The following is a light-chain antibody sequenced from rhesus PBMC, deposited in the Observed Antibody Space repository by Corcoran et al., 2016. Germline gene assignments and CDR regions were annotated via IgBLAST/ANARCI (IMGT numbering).Light chain of an antibody. CDR1: QGISNN. V-gene: IGKV1S15*01. CDR2: FAS. J-gene: IGKJ3*01. Sequence: DIQMTQSPSSLSASVGDTVTITCRASQGISNNLAWYQQKPGKVPKLLIYFASTLQSGVPSRFSGSGSGTDFTHTIRSLQPEDFATYYCQHGYGTPFTFGPGTKLDIK. CDR3: QHGYGTPFT.